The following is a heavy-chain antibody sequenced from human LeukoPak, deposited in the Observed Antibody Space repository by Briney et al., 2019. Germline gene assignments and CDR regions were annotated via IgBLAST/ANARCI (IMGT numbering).Heavy chain of an antibody. Sequence: SETLSLTCTVSGGSISSYYWGWIRQPPGKGLEWIGSIYYSGSTYYNPSLKSRVTISVDTSKNQFSLKLSSVTAADTAVYYCARVPYYYDSRRAFDIWGQGTMVTVSS. CDR1: GGSISSYY. CDR3: ARVPYYYDSRRAFDI. J-gene: IGHJ3*02. D-gene: IGHD3-22*01. CDR2: IYYSGST. V-gene: IGHV4-39*07.